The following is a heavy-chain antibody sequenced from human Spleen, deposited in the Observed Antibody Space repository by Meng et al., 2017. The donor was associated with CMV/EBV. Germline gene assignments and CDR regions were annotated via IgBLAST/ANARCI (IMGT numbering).Heavy chain of an antibody. D-gene: IGHD2/OR15-2a*01. V-gene: IGHV4-61*01. J-gene: IGHJ4*02. CDR3: AGLIVGNGGRGH. CDR1: GGSVSSDSYN. Sequence: SETLSLTCIVSGGSVSSDSYNWNWIRQFPGKGLEWIGQTVYGGSNNYNPSLKSRLTISIDTSKNQFTLNLNSSTAADTALYYCAGLIVGNGGRGHWGQGTLVTVSS. CDR2: TVYGGSN.